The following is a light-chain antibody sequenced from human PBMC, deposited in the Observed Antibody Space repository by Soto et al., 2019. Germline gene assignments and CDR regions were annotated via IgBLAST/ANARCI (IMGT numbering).Light chain of an antibody. CDR3: YSFAGSYYWV. V-gene: IGLV2-11*01. Sequence: QSVLTQPRSVSGSPGQSVTISCTGTNSDVGGYNYVSWYQYRPGKAPKLIIYTVSQRPSGVPDRFSGSKSGNTASLTISGLQAEDEADYYCYSFAGSYYWVFGGGTKLTVL. CDR2: TVS. J-gene: IGLJ3*02. CDR1: NSDVGGYNY.